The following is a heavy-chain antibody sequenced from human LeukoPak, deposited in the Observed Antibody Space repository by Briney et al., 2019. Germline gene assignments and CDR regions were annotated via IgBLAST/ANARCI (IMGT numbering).Heavy chain of an antibody. V-gene: IGHV4-59*01. CDR2: IYYSGST. D-gene: IGHD1-26*01. J-gene: IGHJ5*02. CDR1: GGSISSYY. CDR3: ARGLVVGASRFDP. Sequence: PSETLSLTCTVSGGSISSYYWSWIRQPPGKGLEWIGYIYYSGSTNYNPSLKSRVTISVDTSKNQFSLKPSSVTAADTGVYFCARGLVVGASRFDPWGQGTLAIVSS.